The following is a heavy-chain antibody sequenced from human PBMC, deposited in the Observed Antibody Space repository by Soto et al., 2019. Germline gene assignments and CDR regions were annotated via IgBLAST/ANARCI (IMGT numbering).Heavy chain of an antibody. D-gene: IGHD3-16*01. V-gene: IGHV4-61*08. Sequence: SETLSLTCTVSGGSVTSGDFFWTWIRQPPGKGLEWIGHIYYIGSTNYSPSLNSRVTISLDTSKNQFSLRLNSVTTADTAVYFSARLPLDTSMIYWFDTWGQGTLVTVSS. CDR3: ARLPLDTSMIYWFDT. CDR2: IYYIGST. J-gene: IGHJ5*02. CDR1: GGSVTSGDFF.